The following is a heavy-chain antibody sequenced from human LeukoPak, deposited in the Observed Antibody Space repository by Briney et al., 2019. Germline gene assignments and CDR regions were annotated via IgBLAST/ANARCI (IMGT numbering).Heavy chain of an antibody. Sequence: GGSLRLSCAASGFTFSSYEMNWVRQAPGKGLEWVSYISSSGSTIYYADSVKGRFTISRDNAKNSLYLQMNSLRAEDTAVYYCARAGAMVTMEALSYWGQGTLVTASS. J-gene: IGHJ4*02. V-gene: IGHV3-48*03. CDR3: ARAGAMVTMEALSY. D-gene: IGHD5-18*01. CDR1: GFTFSSYE. CDR2: ISSSGSTI.